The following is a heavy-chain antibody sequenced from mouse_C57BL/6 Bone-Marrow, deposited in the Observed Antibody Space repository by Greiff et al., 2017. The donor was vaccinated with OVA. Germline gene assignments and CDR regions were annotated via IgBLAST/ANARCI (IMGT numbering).Heavy chain of an antibody. V-gene: IGHV1-50*01. D-gene: IGHD1-1*01. Sequence: QVQLQQPGAELVKPGASVKLSCKASGYTFTSYWMPWVKQRPGQGLEWIGEIDPSDSYPNYNQKFKGKATLTVDPSSSTAYMQLSSLTSEDSAVYYCARYYYGSSYYYYAMDYWGQGTSVTVSS. J-gene: IGHJ4*01. CDR3: ARYYYGSSYYYYAMDY. CDR2: IDPSDSYP. CDR1: GYTFTSYW.